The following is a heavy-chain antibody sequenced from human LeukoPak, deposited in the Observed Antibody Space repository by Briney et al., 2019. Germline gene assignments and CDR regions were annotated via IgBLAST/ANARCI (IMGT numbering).Heavy chain of an antibody. CDR3: AREVDTINAFGI. CDR1: GYSFTSHD. V-gene: IGHV1-8*01. CDR2: MNPNSGHT. D-gene: IGHD5-24*01. Sequence: ASVRVSCKASGYSFTSHDFNWVRQATGQGFEWMGWMNPNSGHTGYAQKFQGRVTLTRDTSTSTVYMELTSLRSEDTAVYYCAREVDTINAFGIWGQGTMVTVSS. J-gene: IGHJ3*02.